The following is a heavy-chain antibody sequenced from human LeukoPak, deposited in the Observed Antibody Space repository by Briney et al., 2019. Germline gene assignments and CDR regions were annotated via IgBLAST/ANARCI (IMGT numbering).Heavy chain of an antibody. V-gene: IGHV3-15*07. CDR1: GFTFDNGW. D-gene: IGHD2-21*02. Sequence: PGGSLRLSCAASGFTFDNGWMIWVRQAPGKGLEWVGRIKSKTDGGTADYAAPVKGRFTVSRDDSKNTLYLQMNSLKTEDTALYYCTTGRDFAVYWGQGTLVTVSS. CDR3: TTGRDFAVY. CDR2: IKSKTDGGTA. J-gene: IGHJ4*02.